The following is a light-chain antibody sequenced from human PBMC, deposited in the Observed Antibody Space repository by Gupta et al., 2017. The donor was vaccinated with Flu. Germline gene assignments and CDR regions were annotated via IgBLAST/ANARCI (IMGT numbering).Light chain of an antibody. CDR1: SSNIGSNY. J-gene: IGLJ3*02. Sequence: QSVLTQPPSASGTPGQRVTISCPGSSSNIGSNYVSWYQQLPGTAPKLLIYRNNQRPSVFPDRFSGSKSGNSASLAISGLRSEDEADYYCAAWYGSLSGRVFGGGTKLTVL. CDR2: RNN. CDR3: AAWYGSLSGRV. V-gene: IGLV1-47*01.